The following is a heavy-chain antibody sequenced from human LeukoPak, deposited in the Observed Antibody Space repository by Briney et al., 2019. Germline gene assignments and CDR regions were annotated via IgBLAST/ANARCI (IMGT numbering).Heavy chain of an antibody. D-gene: IGHD3-10*01. CDR1: GFTFSNYA. CDR2: ISGSGDAA. Sequence: GGSLRLSCAASGFTFSNYAMSWVRQAPGKRLEWVSIISGSGDAAYYADSVKGRFTISRDNSKNTLYLQMNSLRAEDTAVYYCAKSPRVVRGVIITSHYYGMDVWGQGTTVTVSS. CDR3: AKSPRVVRGVIITSHYYGMDV. V-gene: IGHV3-23*01. J-gene: IGHJ6*02.